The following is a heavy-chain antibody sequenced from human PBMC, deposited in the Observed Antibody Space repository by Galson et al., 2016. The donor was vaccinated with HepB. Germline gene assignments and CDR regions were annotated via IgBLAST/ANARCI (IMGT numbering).Heavy chain of an antibody. D-gene: IGHD3-3*01. J-gene: IGHJ5*02. Sequence: SLRLSCAASGFTFSSYWMAWVRHTPLKGLEWVANIKQDGSEEYYVDSVQGRFTISRDNAKNSLYLQMNSLRAEDTAVYYCARDFLFAHDLWGPETLVTVSA. V-gene: IGHV3-7*03. CDR3: ARDFLFAHDL. CDR1: GFTFSSYW. CDR2: IKQDGSEE.